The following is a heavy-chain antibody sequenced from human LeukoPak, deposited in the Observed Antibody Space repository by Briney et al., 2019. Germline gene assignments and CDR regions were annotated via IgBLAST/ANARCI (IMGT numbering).Heavy chain of an antibody. J-gene: IGHJ4*02. CDR2: IYTSGST. V-gene: IGHV4-61*02. Sequence: SETLSLTCTVSGGSISSGSYYWSWIRQPAGKGLEWIGRIYTSGSTNYNPSLKSRVTISVDTSKNQFSLRLTSVTAADTAVYFCARQTGSGLFLLPGGQGTLVTVSS. D-gene: IGHD3/OR15-3a*01. CDR1: GGSISSGSYY. CDR3: ARQTGSGLFLLP.